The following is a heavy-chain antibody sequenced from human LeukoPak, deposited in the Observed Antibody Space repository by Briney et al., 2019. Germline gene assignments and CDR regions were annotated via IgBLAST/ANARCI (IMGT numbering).Heavy chain of an antibody. CDR3: ARASTRDSPFDY. V-gene: IGHV4-30-2*01. Sequence: SQTLSLTCTVSGGSISSGGYYWSWIRQPPGKGLEWIGYIYHSGSTYYNPSLKSRVTISVDRSKNQFSPKLSSVTAADTAVYYCARASTRDSPFDYWGQGTLVTVSS. CDR1: GGSISSGGYY. CDR2: IYHSGST. J-gene: IGHJ4*02.